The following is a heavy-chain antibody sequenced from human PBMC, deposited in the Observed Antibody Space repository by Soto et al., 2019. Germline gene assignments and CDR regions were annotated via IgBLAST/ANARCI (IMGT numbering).Heavy chain of an antibody. CDR1: GRSFSGYY. CDR2: INHSGST. D-gene: IGHD3-22*01. J-gene: IGHJ4*02. CDR3: ASLFGDSSGYVDY. Sequence: SETLSLTCAVYGRSFSGYYWSWIRQPPGKGLEWIGEINHSGSTNYNPSLKSRVTISVDTSKNQFSLKLSSVTAADTAVYYCASLFGDSSGYVDYWGQGTLVTVSS. V-gene: IGHV4-34*01.